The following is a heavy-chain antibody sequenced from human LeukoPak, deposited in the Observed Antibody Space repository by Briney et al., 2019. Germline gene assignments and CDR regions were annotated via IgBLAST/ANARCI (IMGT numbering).Heavy chain of an antibody. CDR1: GFTFSSYW. CDR2: IKQDGSEK. Sequence: GESLKISCAASGFTFSSYWMSWVRQAPGKGLEWVANIKQDGSEKYYVDSVKGRFTISRDNAKNSLYLQMNSLRAEDTAVYYCARIPTPRYYYYGMDVWGQGTTVTVSS. J-gene: IGHJ6*02. D-gene: IGHD2-2*02. CDR3: ARIPTPRYYYYGMDV. V-gene: IGHV3-7*01.